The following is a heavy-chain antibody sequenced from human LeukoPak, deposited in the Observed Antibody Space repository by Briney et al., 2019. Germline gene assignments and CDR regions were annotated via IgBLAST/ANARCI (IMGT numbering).Heavy chain of an antibody. V-gene: IGHV1-69*05. CDR1: GGTFSSYA. CDR2: IIPIFGTA. J-gene: IGHJ4*02. D-gene: IGHD3-22*01. Sequence: ASVKVSCKGSGGTFSSYAISWVRQAPGQGLEWMGRIIPIFGTANYAQKFQGRVTITTDESTSTAYMELRSLRSGDTAVYYCASRLYYDSSGQNDYWGQGTLVTVSS. CDR3: ASRLYYDSSGQNDY.